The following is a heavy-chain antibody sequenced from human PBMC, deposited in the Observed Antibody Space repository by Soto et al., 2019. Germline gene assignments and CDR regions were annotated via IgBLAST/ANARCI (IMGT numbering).Heavy chain of an antibody. Sequence: QVVVVESGGGVVQPGRSLTLSCAASGFMFETFYMHWVRQAPGKGLQWVAVISSDGRNKYYAESVKGRFSISRDNSKNTLHLQLNSLIPHDTAVYYCARVFDGYYFDYWGQGALVTVSS. CDR3: ARVFDGYYFDY. V-gene: IGHV3-30*04. CDR1: GFMFETFY. CDR2: ISSDGRNK. D-gene: IGHD6-13*01. J-gene: IGHJ4*02.